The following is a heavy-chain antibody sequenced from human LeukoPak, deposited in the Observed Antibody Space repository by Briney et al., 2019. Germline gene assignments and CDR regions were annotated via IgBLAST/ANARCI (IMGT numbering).Heavy chain of an antibody. CDR3: ARSRSTTTYYGMDV. Sequence: SETLSLTCAVSGDSITSSRWWNWVRQAPGKGPEWIGETHHGGSTNYNPSLKSRVTISVDKSKNQLSLKMNSVTAADTAVYYCARSRSTTTYYGMDVWGQGTTVTVSS. D-gene: IGHD2-2*01. CDR1: GDSITSSRW. CDR2: THHGGST. V-gene: IGHV4-4*02. J-gene: IGHJ6*02.